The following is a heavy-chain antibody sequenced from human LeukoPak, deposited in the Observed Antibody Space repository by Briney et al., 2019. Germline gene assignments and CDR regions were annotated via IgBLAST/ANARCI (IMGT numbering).Heavy chain of an antibody. CDR3: GREVDGWFDP. Sequence: PGGSLRLSCAASGFSLSSYTMHWVRQAPGKGLESVSAISSNGDSTYYMNSVKDRFTISRDNSKNTVYLQMGSLRPEDMAVYYCGREVDGWFDPWGQGTLVTVSS. CDR2: ISSNGDST. CDR1: GFSLSSYT. D-gene: IGHD5-24*01. J-gene: IGHJ5*02. V-gene: IGHV3-64*01.